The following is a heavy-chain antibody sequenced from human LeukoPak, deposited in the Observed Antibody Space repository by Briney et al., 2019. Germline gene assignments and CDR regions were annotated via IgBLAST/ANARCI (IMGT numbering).Heavy chain of an antibody. Sequence: GGSLRLSCAASGFTFSDYYMSWIRQAPRKGLEWVAYISSSGNTIYYADSVKGRFTISRDNAKNSLFLQMNSLRAEDTAVYYCAGGYSYGYVYYYIDVWGKGTTVTVSS. CDR3: AGGYSYGYVYYYIDV. V-gene: IGHV3-11*01. D-gene: IGHD5-18*01. CDR2: ISSSGNTI. CDR1: GFTFSDYY. J-gene: IGHJ6*03.